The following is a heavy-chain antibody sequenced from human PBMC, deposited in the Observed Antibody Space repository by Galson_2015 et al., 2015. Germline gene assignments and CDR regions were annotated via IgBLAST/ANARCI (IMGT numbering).Heavy chain of an antibody. Sequence: SLRLSCAASGFTFKDAWMSWVRQAPGKGLECLGRIKSKTDGGTTDYASPVKGRFTISRDDSKDTLYLQMNSLKTEDTAVYYCTTLSIILPGQWGQGTLVTVSS. CDR1: GFTFKDAW. V-gene: IGHV3-15*01. CDR2: IKSKTDGGTT. J-gene: IGHJ4*02. D-gene: IGHD7-27*01. CDR3: TTLSIILPGQ.